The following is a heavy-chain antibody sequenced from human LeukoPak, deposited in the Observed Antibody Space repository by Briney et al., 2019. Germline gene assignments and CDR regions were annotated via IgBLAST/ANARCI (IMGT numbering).Heavy chain of an antibody. Sequence: ASVKVSCKASGYTFTSYYMHWVRQAPGQGLEWMGIINPSGGSTCYAQKFQGRVTMTRDTSTSTVYMELSSLRSEDTAVYYCARDLALGIGQYYFDYWGQGTLVTVSS. CDR2: INPSGGST. D-gene: IGHD7-27*01. J-gene: IGHJ4*02. V-gene: IGHV1-46*01. CDR1: GYTFTSYY. CDR3: ARDLALGIGQYYFDY.